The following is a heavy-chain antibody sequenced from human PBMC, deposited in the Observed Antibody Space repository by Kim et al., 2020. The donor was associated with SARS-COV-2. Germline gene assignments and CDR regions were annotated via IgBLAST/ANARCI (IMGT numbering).Heavy chain of an antibody. D-gene: IGHD4-17*01. CDR3: AKSAPMTTIFDY. J-gene: IGHJ4*02. Sequence: YYADSVKGRFTISRDNSKNTLYLQMNSLRAEDTAVYYCAKSAPMTTIFDYWGQGTLVTVSS. V-gene: IGHV3-23*01.